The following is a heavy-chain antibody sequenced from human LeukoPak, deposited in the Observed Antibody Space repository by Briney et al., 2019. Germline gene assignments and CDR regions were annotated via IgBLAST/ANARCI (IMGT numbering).Heavy chain of an antibody. D-gene: IGHD6-19*01. CDR3: ARLGAVAGTDAFDI. V-gene: IGHV1-46*01. CDR2: INPSGGCT. CDR1: GYTFTSYH. J-gene: IGHJ3*02. Sequence: GASVKVSCKASGYTFTSYHMHWVRQAPGQRLEWMGIINPSGGCTSYEQKLQGRVTMTRVASTSTVYMELSSRRSEDTAVYYCARLGAVAGTDAFDIWGQGTMVTVSS.